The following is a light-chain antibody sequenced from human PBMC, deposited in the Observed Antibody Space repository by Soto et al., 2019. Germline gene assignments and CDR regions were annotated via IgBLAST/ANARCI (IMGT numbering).Light chain of an antibody. Sequence: EIVLTQSPGTLSLSPGERATLSCRASQSVSSRTLAWYQQKPGQAPRLLMYGASTRATGIPDRFSGSGSGTDFTFTISRLEPEDFAVYYCQHYGSSPFTFGPGTKVDFK. J-gene: IGKJ3*01. CDR3: QHYGSSPFT. CDR1: QSVSSRT. CDR2: GAS. V-gene: IGKV3-20*01.